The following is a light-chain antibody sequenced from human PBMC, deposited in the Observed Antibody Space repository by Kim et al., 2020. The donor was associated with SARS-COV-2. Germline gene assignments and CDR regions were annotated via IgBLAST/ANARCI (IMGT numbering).Light chain of an antibody. CDR1: QSISTW. Sequence: DIQMTQSPSTLSASIGETVTITCRASQSISTWLAWYQQKPGRAPKLLIHKTSSLEPGVSSRFSGSGSGTESTLTISSLQPDDFATYFCQRYNTSPWTFGQGTKVDIK. CDR2: KTS. J-gene: IGKJ1*01. V-gene: IGKV1-5*03. CDR3: QRYNTSPWT.